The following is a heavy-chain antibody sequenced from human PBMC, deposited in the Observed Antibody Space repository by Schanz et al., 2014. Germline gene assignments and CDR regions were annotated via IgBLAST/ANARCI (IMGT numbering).Heavy chain of an antibody. CDR2: MSYNGNT. V-gene: IGHV1-18*01. CDR1: GYTFTSYD. D-gene: IGHD2-2*01. Sequence: QGQLVQSGAEVKKPGASVKVSCKASGYTFTSYDINWVRQATGQGFEWMAWMSYNGNTKYAQSLQGRVTVTRDTSTSTSYMELRSLTSDDTAVYYCARDVPINDYWGQGTPVTVSS. J-gene: IGHJ4*02. CDR3: ARDVPINDY.